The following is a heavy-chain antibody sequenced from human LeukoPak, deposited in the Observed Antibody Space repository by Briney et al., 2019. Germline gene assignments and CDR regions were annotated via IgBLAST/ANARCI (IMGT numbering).Heavy chain of an antibody. J-gene: IGHJ4*02. V-gene: IGHV3-23*01. Sequence: PGGSLRLSCAASGFTFSSYGMSWVRQAPGKGLEWVSAISGSGGSTYYADSVKGRLTISRDNSKNTLYLQMSSLRAEDTAVYYCAKDQDYYGSGSLDYWGQGTLVTVSS. CDR2: ISGSGGST. CDR3: AKDQDYYGSGSLDY. CDR1: GFTFSSYG. D-gene: IGHD3-10*01.